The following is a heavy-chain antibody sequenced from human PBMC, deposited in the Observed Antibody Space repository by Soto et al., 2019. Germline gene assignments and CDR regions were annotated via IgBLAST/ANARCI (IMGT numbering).Heavy chain of an antibody. V-gene: IGHV3-23*01. CDR3: AKGRYFDWPSPGHYFDY. Sequence: HPGGSLRLSCAASGFTFSSYAMSWVRQAPGKGLEWVSAISGSGGSTYYADSVKGRFTISRDNSKNTLYLQMNSLRAEDTAVYYCAKGRYFDWPSPGHYFDYWGQGTLVTVSS. CDR2: ISGSGGST. D-gene: IGHD3-9*01. CDR1: GFTFSSYA. J-gene: IGHJ4*02.